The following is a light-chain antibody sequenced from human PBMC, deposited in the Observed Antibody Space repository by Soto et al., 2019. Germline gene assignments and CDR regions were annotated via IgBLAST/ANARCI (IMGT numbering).Light chain of an antibody. CDR3: QQRSNWPPIT. CDR2: DAS. CDR1: QSVSSY. Sequence: ESVLTQSPGTLSLSPGERATLSCRAGQSVSSYLAWYQQKPGQAPRLLIYDASNRATGIPARFSGSGSGTDFTLTISSLEPEDFAVYHCQQRSNWPPITFGQGTRLEI. V-gene: IGKV3-11*01. J-gene: IGKJ5*01.